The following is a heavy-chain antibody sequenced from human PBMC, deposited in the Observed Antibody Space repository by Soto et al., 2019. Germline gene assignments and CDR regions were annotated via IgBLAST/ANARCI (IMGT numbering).Heavy chain of an antibody. Sequence: QVQLVQSGAEVKKPGSSVKVSCKASGGAFSNSAINWVRQAPGQGLEWMGGIIPIFGTPKYAQRFQGRVTIIADESTTTAYMELTSLRSEDTAVYYCARAPILGGMTLYEKSFDERGQGTLVTVSS. V-gene: IGHV1-69*01. J-gene: IGHJ4*02. CDR3: ARAPILGGMTLYEKSFDE. D-gene: IGHD1-1*01. CDR1: GGAFSNSA. CDR2: IIPIFGTP.